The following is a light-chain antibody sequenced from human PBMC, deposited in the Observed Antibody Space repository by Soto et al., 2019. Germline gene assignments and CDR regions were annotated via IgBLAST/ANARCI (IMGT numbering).Light chain of an antibody. Sequence: DIQMTQSRSTLSASVGDRVTIACRASQSISTWLAWYQQTPGIRPKLVIYRASTLETWVPSRFSGSGSGTEFALTISSLQPDDFATYSGQHYNTYPYTFGQGTKLEI. CDR2: RAS. CDR1: QSISTW. CDR3: QHYNTYPYT. J-gene: IGKJ2*01. V-gene: IGKV1-5*03.